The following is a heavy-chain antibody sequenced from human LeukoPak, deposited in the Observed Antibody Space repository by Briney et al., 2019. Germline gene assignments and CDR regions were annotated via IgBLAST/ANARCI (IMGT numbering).Heavy chain of an antibody. J-gene: IGHJ4*02. CDR1: GYTFTGYY. V-gene: IGHV1-2*02. Sequence: ASVKVSCKASGYTFTGYYMHWVRQAPGQGLAWMGWINPNSGGTNYAQKFQGRVTMTRDTSISTAYMELSRLRSDDTAVYYCARVRGDYVADFDYWGQGTLVTVSS. CDR2: INPNSGGT. CDR3: ARVRGDYVADFDY. D-gene: IGHD4-17*01.